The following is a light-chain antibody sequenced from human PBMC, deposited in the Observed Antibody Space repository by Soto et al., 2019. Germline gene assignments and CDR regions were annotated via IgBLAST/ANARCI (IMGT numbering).Light chain of an antibody. Sequence: QSVLTQPASVSGSPGQSVTISCTGPRSDIGDSNFISWYQHSPGKAPRLLIYEVNNRPSGVSKRFSGSKAGNTASLTISGLLDDDEADYFCASLRSGTILVFGSGTKVTVL. J-gene: IGLJ1*01. V-gene: IGLV2-14*01. CDR3: ASLRSGTILV. CDR1: RSDIGDSNF. CDR2: EVN.